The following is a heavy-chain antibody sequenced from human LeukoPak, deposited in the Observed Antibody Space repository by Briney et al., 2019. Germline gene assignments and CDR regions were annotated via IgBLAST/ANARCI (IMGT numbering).Heavy chain of an antibody. V-gene: IGHV4-61*02. Sequence: PSETLSLTCTVSGGSISSGSYYWSWIRQPAGKGLEWIGRIYTSGSTNYNPSLKSRVTISIDTSKNQFSLKLSSVTAADTAVYYCARKGGYYDSSGYYYDYDAFDIWGQGTMVTVSS. CDR2: IYTSGST. J-gene: IGHJ3*02. CDR3: ARKGGYYDSSGYYYDYDAFDI. D-gene: IGHD3-22*01. CDR1: GGSISSGSYY.